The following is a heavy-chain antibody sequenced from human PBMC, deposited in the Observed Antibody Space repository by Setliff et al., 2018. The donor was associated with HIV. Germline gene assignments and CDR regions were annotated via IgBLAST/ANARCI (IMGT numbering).Heavy chain of an antibody. J-gene: IGHJ4*02. D-gene: IGHD3-10*01. CDR2: ISGSGRDT. Sequence: GGSLRLSCAASGFTFTDFAMNWVRQAPGKRLEWISVISGSGRDTFYADSVRGRFTISRDNAKNTLYLQMNSLRAEDSAVYYCAKTPLALVRGAQPYFDYWGQGTLVTVSS. CDR1: GFTFTDFA. V-gene: IGHV3-23*01. CDR3: AKTPLALVRGAQPYFDY.